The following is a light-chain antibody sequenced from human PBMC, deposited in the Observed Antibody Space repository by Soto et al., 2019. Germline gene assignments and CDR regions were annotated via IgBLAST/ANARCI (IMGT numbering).Light chain of an antibody. CDR3: QQYYSTPPYT. CDR2: LAS. V-gene: IGKV4-1*01. J-gene: IGKJ2*01. Sequence: DIVMTQSPDSLAVSLGERATINCKSSQSVLYSSNNKNYLSWYQQKPGQPPKLLIYLASTRESGVTDRFSGSGSGTDFTLTISSLQAEDVAVYYCQQYYSTPPYTFGQGTKLEIK. CDR1: QSVLYSSNNKNY.